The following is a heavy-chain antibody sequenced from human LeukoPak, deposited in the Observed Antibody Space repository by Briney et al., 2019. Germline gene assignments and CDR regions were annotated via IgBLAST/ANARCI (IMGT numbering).Heavy chain of an antibody. CDR2: INHSGST. CDR1: GGSFSGYY. CDR3: ARGGPRVYVD. J-gene: IGHJ4*02. V-gene: IGHV4-34*01. Sequence: PSETLSLTCAVYGGSFSGYYWSWIRQPPGKGLEWIGEINHSGSTNYNPSLKSRVTISVDTSKNQFSLKLSSVTAADTAVYYCARGGPRVYVDWGQGTLVTVSS. D-gene: IGHD5/OR15-5a*01.